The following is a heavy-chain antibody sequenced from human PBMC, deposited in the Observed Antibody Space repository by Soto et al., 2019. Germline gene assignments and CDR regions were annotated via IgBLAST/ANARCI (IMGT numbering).Heavy chain of an antibody. Sequence: QVQLQESGPGLVEPSETLSLTCAVSGGSISETYWWSWVRQPPGKGLEWIGEISYRGTTHYNPSLRRRVTISMDTSRNQIALTLISVTAADSASYYCARHIGVTGTRGFDYWGQGTLVTVSS. CDR1: GGSISETYW. CDR3: ARHIGVTGTRGFDY. J-gene: IGHJ4*02. D-gene: IGHD6-19*01. CDR2: ISYRGTT. V-gene: IGHV4-4*02.